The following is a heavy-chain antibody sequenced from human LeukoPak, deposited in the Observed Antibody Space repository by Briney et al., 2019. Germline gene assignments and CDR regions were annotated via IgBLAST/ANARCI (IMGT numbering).Heavy chain of an antibody. J-gene: IGHJ5*02. D-gene: IGHD2-21*02. CDR1: GDSVSSNSVT. CDR3: ARRLTQYNCFDP. Sequence: SQTLSLTCVISGDSVSSNSVTWNWIRQSPSRGLEWLGRTYYRSTWYNDYAVSVRGRITVNPDTSKNQFSLHLNSVTPEDTAVYYCARRLTQYNCFDPWGQGILVTVSS. V-gene: IGHV6-1*01. CDR2: TYYRSTWYN.